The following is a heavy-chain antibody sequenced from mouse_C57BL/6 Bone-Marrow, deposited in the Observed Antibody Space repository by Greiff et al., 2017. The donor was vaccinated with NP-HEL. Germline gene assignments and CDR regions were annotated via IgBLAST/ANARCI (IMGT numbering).Heavy chain of an antibody. D-gene: IGHD1-1*01. CDR1: GYTFTSYW. J-gene: IGHJ4*01. CDR3: TRSGSTVVPYAMGY. CDR2: IDPDSGGT. V-gene: IGHV1-72*01. Sequence: VQLQQPGAELVKPGASVKLSCTASGYTFTSYWMHWVKQRPGRGLEWIGRIDPDSGGTKYTEKFKSKATLTVDKPSSTAYMQLSSLTSEDSAVYYCTRSGSTVVPYAMGYWCQGTSVTV.